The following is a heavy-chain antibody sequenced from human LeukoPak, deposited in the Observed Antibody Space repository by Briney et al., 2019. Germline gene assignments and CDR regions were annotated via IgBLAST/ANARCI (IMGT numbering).Heavy chain of an antibody. J-gene: IGHJ5*02. CDR1: GFTFSSYG. D-gene: IGHD3-10*02. CDR3: ALTPNVRHSWFDP. V-gene: IGHV3-30*03. CDR2: ISYDGSNK. Sequence: GGSLRLSCAASGFTFSSYGMHWVRQAPGKGLEWVAVISYDGSNKYYADSVKGRFTISRDNSKYTLYLQMNSLRAEDTAVYYCALTPNVRHSWFDPWGQGTLVTVSS.